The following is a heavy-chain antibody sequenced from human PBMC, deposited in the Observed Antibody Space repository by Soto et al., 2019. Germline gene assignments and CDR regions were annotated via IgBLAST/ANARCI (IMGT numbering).Heavy chain of an antibody. CDR1: GGSISSSSFH. CDR3: ARGYCSSTSCFDP. V-gene: IGHV4-31*03. CDR2: IYYSGST. J-gene: IGHJ5*02. Sequence: SETLSLTCTVSGGSISSSSFHWGWIRQHPGKGLEWIGYIYYSGSTNYNPSLKSRVTISVDTSKNQFSLKLSSVTAADTAVYYCARGYCSSTSCFDPWGQGTPVTVSS. D-gene: IGHD2-2*01.